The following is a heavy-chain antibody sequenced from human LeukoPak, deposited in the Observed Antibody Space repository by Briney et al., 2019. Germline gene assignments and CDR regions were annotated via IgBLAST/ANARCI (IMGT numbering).Heavy chain of an antibody. D-gene: IGHD3-10*01. CDR2: IYSGGTT. CDR1: GFTVSTNY. V-gene: IGHV3-66*02. J-gene: IGHJ6*03. CDR3: ARVPRGKIYMDV. Sequence: GGSLRLSCAASGFTVSTNYISWVRQAPGKGLEWVSIIYSGGTTYCADSVKGRFTISRDNLQMNSLGAEDTAVYYCARVPRGKIYMDVWGKGTTVTVSS.